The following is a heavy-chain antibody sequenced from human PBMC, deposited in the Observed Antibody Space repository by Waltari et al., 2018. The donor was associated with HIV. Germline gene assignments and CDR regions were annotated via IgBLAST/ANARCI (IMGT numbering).Heavy chain of an antibody. CDR3: ARRGCRFCSSTTCLDY. V-gene: IGHV4-34*01. CDR2: INHSGST. J-gene: IGHJ4*02. CDR1: GGSFSDYY. D-gene: IGHD2-2*01. Sequence: QVQLQQWGAGLLKPSETLSLTCAVYGGSFSDYYWTWIRQPPGKGLEWIGEINHSGSTTYKQPLNSRVTISVDTSKNQFSQKLSSVTAAYTAVSYCARRGCRFCSSTTCLDYWGQGTLVTVSS.